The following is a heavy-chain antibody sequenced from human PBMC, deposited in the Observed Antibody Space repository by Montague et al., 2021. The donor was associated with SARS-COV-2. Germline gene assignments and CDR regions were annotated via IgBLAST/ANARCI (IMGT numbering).Heavy chain of an antibody. D-gene: IGHD1-26*01. CDR1: GGSDSSDNW. Sequence: SETLSLTCTVSGGSDSSDNWWTWVRQPPGKGLEWIGEIYHSGTTNYNPSLQSQVTISVDKARNHPSLNLRSVTAADTAMYYCALPLGGARFDPWGQGILVTVSS. CDR2: IYHSGTT. J-gene: IGHJ5*01. V-gene: IGHV4-4*02. CDR3: ALPLGGARFDP.